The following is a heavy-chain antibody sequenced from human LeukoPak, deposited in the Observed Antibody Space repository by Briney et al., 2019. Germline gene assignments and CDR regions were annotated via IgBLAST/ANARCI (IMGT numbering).Heavy chain of an antibody. CDR1: GGSISSYY. D-gene: IGHD7-27*01. CDR3: ARERRELTGDAFDI. V-gene: IGHV4-59*01. CDR2: IYYSGST. J-gene: IGHJ3*02. Sequence: SETLSLTCTVSGGSISSYYWSWIRQPPGKGLEWIGYIYYSGSTNYNPPLKSRVTISVDTSKNQFSLKLSSVTAADTAVYYCARERRELTGDAFDIWGQGTMVTVSS.